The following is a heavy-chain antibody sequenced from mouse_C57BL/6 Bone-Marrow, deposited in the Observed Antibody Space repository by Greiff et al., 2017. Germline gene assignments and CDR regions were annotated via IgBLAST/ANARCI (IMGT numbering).Heavy chain of an antibody. D-gene: IGHD4-1*01. V-gene: IGHV1-39*01. Sequence: EVQLQQSGPELVKPGASVKISCKASGYSFTDYNMNWVKQSNGKSLEWIGVINPNNGSTSYNQKFKGKATLTVDQSSSTAYMQRNSLTSEDSAVYDCARGETGTGAMDYWGQGTSVTVSS. J-gene: IGHJ4*01. CDR3: ARGETGTGAMDY. CDR2: INPNNGST. CDR1: GYSFTDYN.